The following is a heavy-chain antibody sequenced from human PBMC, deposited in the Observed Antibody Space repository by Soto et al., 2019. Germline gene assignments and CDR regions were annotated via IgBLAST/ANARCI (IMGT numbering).Heavy chain of an antibody. D-gene: IGHD6-19*01. CDR1: GGSITSNW. J-gene: IGHJ4*02. CDR2: IHHSGSF. V-gene: IGHV4-4*02. CDR3: ARHVKSPLAGTGFES. Sequence: SETLSLTCAVSGGSITSNWWSWVRQPPGKGLEWIGEIHHSGSFNYNPSLRSRVTISIDKSKNQLSLKLTSVTAADTAVYYCARHVKSPLAGTGFESWGRGTLVTVSS.